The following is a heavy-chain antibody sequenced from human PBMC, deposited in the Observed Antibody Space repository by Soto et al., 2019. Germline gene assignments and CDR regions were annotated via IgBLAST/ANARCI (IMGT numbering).Heavy chain of an antibody. CDR1: GYSFTSYW. D-gene: IGHD5-12*01. Sequence: PXGALKISCKGCGYSFTSYWIGWVRQMPGKGLEWMGIIYPGDSDTRYSPSFQGQVTISADKSISTAYLQWSSLKASDTAMYYCARLYSGYAEFDYWGQGTLVTGSS. V-gene: IGHV5-51*01. CDR3: ARLYSGYAEFDY. CDR2: IYPGDSDT. J-gene: IGHJ4*02.